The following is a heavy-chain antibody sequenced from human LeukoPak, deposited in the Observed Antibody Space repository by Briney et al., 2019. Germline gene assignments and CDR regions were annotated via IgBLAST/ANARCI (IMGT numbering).Heavy chain of an antibody. CDR2: IIPIFGTA. V-gene: IGHV1-69*05. J-gene: IGHJ6*03. D-gene: IGHD1-26*01. CDR1: GGTFSSYA. Sequence: SVKVSCKASGGTFSSYAISWVRQAPGQGLEWRGGIIPIFGTANYAQKFQGRVTITTDESTSTVYMELSSLRSEDTAVYYCARGRGKVGATKLGYYYYYMDVWGKGTTVTVSS. CDR3: ARGRGKVGATKLGYYYYYMDV.